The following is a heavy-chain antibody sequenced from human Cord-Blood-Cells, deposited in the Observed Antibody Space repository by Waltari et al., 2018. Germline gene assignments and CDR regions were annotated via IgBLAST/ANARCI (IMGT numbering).Heavy chain of an antibody. J-gene: IGHJ3*02. CDR3: ARAPIVQQWLDAFDI. D-gene: IGHD6-19*01. Sequence: QVQLVQSGAEVKKPGASVKVSCKAPGYTFTSYDINWSRQATGQGLEWMGWMNPNSGNTGYAQKFQGRVTITRNTSISTAYMELSSLRSEDTAVYYCARAPIVQQWLDAFDIWGQGTMVTVSS. CDR1: GYTFTSYD. V-gene: IGHV1-8*03. CDR2: MNPNSGNT.